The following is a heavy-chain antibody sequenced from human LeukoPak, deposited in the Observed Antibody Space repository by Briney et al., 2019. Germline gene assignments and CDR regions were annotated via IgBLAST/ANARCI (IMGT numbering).Heavy chain of an antibody. J-gene: IGHJ3*02. V-gene: IGHV3-9*01. CDR3: ARHGTTVTDAFDI. CDR1: GFTFDDYA. CDR2: ISWNSGSI. D-gene: IGHD4-17*01. Sequence: PGGSLRLSCTASGFTFDDYAMHWVRQAPGKGLEWVSGISWNSGSIGYADSVKGRFTISRDNAKNSLYLQMNSLRAEDTALYYCARHGTTVTDAFDIWGQGTMVTVSS.